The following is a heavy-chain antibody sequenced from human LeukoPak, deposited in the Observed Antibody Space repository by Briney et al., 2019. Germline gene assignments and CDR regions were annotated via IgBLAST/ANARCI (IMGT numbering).Heavy chain of an antibody. CDR3: AREDYDAAGAFDI. V-gene: IGHV4-59*01. Sequence: PSETLSLTCTVSGDSFNSYYWTWIRQPPGKRLQWIGYIHNSVSNSYNPSLKSRVTISVDASKNPFSLKLTTVTAADTAIYYCAREDYDAAGAFDIWGQGTMVTVSS. D-gene: IGHD4/OR15-4a*01. CDR2: IHNSVSN. J-gene: IGHJ3*02. CDR1: GDSFNSYY.